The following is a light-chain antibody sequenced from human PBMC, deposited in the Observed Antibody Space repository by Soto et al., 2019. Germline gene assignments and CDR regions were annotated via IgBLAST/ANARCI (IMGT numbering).Light chain of an antibody. CDR2: GAF. CDR3: KQCNNWPRT. V-gene: IGKV3-15*01. Sequence: EIVMTQSPATLSVSPGERATLSCSASQSISSILAWYQQKPGQAPRFLIYGAFTRATGIPARFSGSGSGTELTLTISSLQSEDFAIYYCKQCNNWPRTFGQGTKVEAK. CDR1: QSISSI. J-gene: IGKJ1*01.